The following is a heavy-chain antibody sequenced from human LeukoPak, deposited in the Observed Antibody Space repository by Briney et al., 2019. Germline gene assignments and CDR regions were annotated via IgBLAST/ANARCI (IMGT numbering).Heavy chain of an antibody. CDR2: IIPILGIA. V-gene: IGHV1-69*04. Sequence: SVKVSCKASGGTFSSYAISWMRQAPGQGLEWMGRIIPILGIANYAQKFQGRVTITADKSTSTAYMELSSLRSEDTAVYYCASRDCSGGSCYQGFDYWGQGTLVTVSS. CDR1: GGTFSSYA. CDR3: ASRDCSGGSCYQGFDY. D-gene: IGHD2-15*01. J-gene: IGHJ4*02.